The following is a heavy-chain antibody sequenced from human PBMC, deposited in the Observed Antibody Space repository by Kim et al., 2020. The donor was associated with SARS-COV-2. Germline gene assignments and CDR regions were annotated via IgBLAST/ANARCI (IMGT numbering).Heavy chain of an antibody. V-gene: IGHV4-39*01. D-gene: IGHD6-13*01. CDR1: GGSISSSSYY. CDR3: ARGPGTVYSSRYNWFDP. Sequence: SETLSLTCTVSGGSISSSSYYWGWIRQPPGKGLEWIGSIYYSGSTYYNPSLKSRVTISVDTSKNQFSLKLSSVTAADTAVYYCARGPGTVYSSRYNWFDPWGQGTLVTVSS. CDR2: IYYSGST. J-gene: IGHJ5*02.